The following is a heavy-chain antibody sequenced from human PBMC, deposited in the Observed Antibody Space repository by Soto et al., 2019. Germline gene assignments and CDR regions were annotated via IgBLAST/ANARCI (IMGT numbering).Heavy chain of an antibody. CDR3: ARDRVGGLAAAGTEPRTGAFDI. CDR2: INPNSGGT. CDR1: GYTFTGYY. D-gene: IGHD6-13*01. J-gene: IGHJ3*02. V-gene: IGHV1-2*04. Sequence: GASVKVSCKASGYTFTGYYMHWVRQAPGQGLEWMGWINPNSGGTNYAQKFQGWVTMTRDTSISTAYMELSRLRSDDTAVYYCARDRVGGLAAAGTEPRTGAFDIWGQGTRVTVSS.